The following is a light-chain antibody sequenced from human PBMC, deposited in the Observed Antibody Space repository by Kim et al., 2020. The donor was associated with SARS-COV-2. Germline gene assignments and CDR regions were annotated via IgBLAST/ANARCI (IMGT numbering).Light chain of an antibody. CDR2: QDR. Sequence: VSPGRTAHTACSIGQLREECACWYHKKPVQSPVLFIYQDRKRPSGIPERFSTSNSGNTATLTISGTQAMDAADYYCQAWDSSTVVFGGGTQLTVL. CDR3: QAWDSSTVV. V-gene: IGLV3-1*01. CDR1: QLREEC. J-gene: IGLJ2*01.